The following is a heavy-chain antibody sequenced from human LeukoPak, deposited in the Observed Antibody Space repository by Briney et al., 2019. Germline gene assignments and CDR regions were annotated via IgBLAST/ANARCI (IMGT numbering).Heavy chain of an antibody. CDR3: ATLDYGGNFNFDY. Sequence: GGSLRLSCAASGLTFGSYSMNWVRQAPGKGLEWVSYISGRSVSIYYADSVKGRFTISRDNAKNSLYLQMNSLRAEDTAVYYCATLDYGGNFNFDYWGQGTLVTVSS. J-gene: IGHJ4*02. D-gene: IGHD4-23*01. V-gene: IGHV3-48*01. CDR1: GLTFGSYS. CDR2: ISGRSVSI.